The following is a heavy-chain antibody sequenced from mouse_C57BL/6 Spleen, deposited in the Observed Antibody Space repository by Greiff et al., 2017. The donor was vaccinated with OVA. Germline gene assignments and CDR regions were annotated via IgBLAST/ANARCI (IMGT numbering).Heavy chain of an antibody. CDR3: TGGITTVVATGAY. V-gene: IGHV6-3*01. D-gene: IGHD1-1*01. J-gene: IGHJ3*01. CDR1: GFTFSNYW. Sequence: EVKLVESGGGLVQPGGSMKLSCVASGFTFSNYWMNWVRQSPEKGLEWVAQIRLKSDNYATHYAESVKGRFTISRDDSKSSVYLQMNNLRAEDTGIYYCTGGITTVVATGAYWGQGTLVTVSA. CDR2: IRLKSDNYAT.